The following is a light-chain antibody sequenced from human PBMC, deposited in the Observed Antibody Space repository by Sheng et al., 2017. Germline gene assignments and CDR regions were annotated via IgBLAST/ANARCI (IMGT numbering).Light chain of an antibody. CDR2: GAS. Sequence: ETVMTQSPATLSVSPGERATLSCRASQSVYSNLAWYQHKPGQAPRLLIYGASTRATGIPARFSGSGSGTDFTLTISSLQPEDFATYYCQQSYSTRFTFGPGTKVDIK. J-gene: IGKJ3*01. CDR1: QSVYSN. CDR3: QQSYSTRFT. V-gene: IGKV3-15*01.